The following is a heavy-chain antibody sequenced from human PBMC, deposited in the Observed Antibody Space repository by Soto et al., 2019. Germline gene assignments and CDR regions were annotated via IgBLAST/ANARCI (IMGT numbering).Heavy chain of an antibody. V-gene: IGHV3-33*01. D-gene: IGHD1-1*01. Sequence: GGSLRLSCAASGFTFRSYGMHWVRQAPGKGLEWVAVTWYDGSQTYYADSVKGRFTISRDNSKSALFLQMDSLRAEDTAIYYCARYNSGHSGYWGQGTLVTVSS. CDR3: ARYNSGHSGY. CDR2: TWYDGSQT. J-gene: IGHJ4*02. CDR1: GFTFRSYG.